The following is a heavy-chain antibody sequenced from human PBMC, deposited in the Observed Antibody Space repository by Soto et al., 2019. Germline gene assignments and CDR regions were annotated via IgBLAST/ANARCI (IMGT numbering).Heavy chain of an antibody. CDR1: VYSCTSYW. D-gene: IGHD2-2*01. Sequence: VESLRISCKVSVYSCTSYWIGCWRQMAGEGLDLVWIVYPGDSDTRYSPSFQGQVTISADKSISTAYLQWSSLKASDTAMYYCARLEYCSSTSCPVIFGVVIGAFDIWGQGTMVTVSS. CDR2: VYPGDSDT. CDR3: ARLEYCSSTSCPVIFGVVIGAFDI. V-gene: IGHV5-51*01. J-gene: IGHJ3*02.